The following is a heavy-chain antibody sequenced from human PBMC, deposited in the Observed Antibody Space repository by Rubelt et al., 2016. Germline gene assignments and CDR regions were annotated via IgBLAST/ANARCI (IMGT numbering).Heavy chain of an antibody. V-gene: IGHV1-18*01. CDR1: GYTFTSYG. J-gene: IGHJ5*02. D-gene: IGHD3-16*02. CDR3: ARVMITFGGVIEVGWFDP. CDR2: ISAYNGNT. Sequence: QVQLVQSGAEVKEPGASVKVSCKASGYTFTSYGISWVRQAPGQGLEWMGWISAYNGNTNYAQKLQGSVTMTTAPSTSTAYMGLRGLRSDDTAVYYWARVMITFGGVIEVGWFDPWGQGTLVTVSS.